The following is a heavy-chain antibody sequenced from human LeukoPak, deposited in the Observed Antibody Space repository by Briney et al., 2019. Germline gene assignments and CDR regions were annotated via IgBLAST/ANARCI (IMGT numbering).Heavy chain of an antibody. CDR1: GYTFTSYC. Sequence: ASVKVSCKASGYTFTSYCISWVRQAPGQGLEWMGWISAYNGNTNYAQKLQGRVTMTTDTSTSTAYMELRSLRSDDTAVYYCARAGQGLRLGELSFENYWGQGTLVTVSS. CDR3: ARAGQGLRLGELSFENY. D-gene: IGHD3-16*02. J-gene: IGHJ4*02. CDR2: ISAYNGNT. V-gene: IGHV1-18*01.